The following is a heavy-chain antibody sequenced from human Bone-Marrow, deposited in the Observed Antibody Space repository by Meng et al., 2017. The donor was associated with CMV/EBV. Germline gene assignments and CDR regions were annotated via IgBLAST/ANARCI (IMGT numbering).Heavy chain of an antibody. Sequence: GESLKISCAASGFTFSSNDMHWVRQTTGKGLEWVSAIGTAGDTYYPGSVKGRFTISRENAKNSLYLQMNSLRAEDTAVYYCASQEDGSSWVPLGVWGQGTTVTVSS. D-gene: IGHD6-13*01. J-gene: IGHJ6*02. CDR3: ASQEDGSSWVPLGV. CDR2: IGTAGDT. CDR1: GFTFSSND. V-gene: IGHV3-13*01.